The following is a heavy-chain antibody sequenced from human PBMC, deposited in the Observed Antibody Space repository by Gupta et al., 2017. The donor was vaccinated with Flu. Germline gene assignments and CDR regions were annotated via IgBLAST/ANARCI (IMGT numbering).Heavy chain of an antibody. Sequence: EVQLVESGGGLVKPGGSLRLSCEGKGFAFGTYALNWVRQVPGKGLEWVASISSSSTYIFYHDSVKGRFTTSRDNAKNSVFLQMNXLXSEDTAXYHCARDAAGTDLNWFDPWGPGTLVTVSS. CDR1: GFAFGTYA. J-gene: IGHJ5*01. CDR3: ARDAAGTDLNWFDP. V-gene: IGHV3-21*01. CDR2: ISSSSTYI. D-gene: IGHD6-13*01.